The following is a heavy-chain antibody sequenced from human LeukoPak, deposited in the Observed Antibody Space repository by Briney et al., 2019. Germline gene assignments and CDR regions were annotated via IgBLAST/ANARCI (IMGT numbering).Heavy chain of an antibody. V-gene: IGHV1-8*01. J-gene: IGHJ4*02. CDR3: ARAPGNVFRFLVRWAYYFDY. D-gene: IGHD3-3*01. CDR1: GYTFTSYD. CDR2: MNPNSGTT. Sequence: ASVKVSCKASGYTFTSYDFNWVRQAPGQGPEWIGWMNPNSGTTGYAQKFQGRVTMTRDTSISTAYMELSSLRSEDTAVYYCARAPGNVFRFLVRWAYYFDYWGQGTLVTVSS.